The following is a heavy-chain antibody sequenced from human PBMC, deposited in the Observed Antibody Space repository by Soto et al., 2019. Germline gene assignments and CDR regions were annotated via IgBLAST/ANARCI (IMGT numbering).Heavy chain of an antibody. CDR2: MNSNSGKT. J-gene: IGHJ4*02. CDR1: GYSYTTCG. V-gene: IGHV1-18*01. CDR3: VRDRRTLTGTKCFDY. Sequence: QVQLVQSGAEVKKPGASVKVSCKPSGYSYTTCGISWVRQAPGQGLEWMGRMNSNSGKTDDAQQFQGRVTMTTDTFTRTAYMDLRSLTSDDTAVYFCVRDRRTLTGTKCFDYWGQGTLVTVSS. D-gene: IGHD3-9*01.